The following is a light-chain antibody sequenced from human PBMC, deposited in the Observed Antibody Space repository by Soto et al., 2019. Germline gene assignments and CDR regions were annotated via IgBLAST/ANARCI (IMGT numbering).Light chain of an antibody. J-gene: IGKJ1*01. Sequence: EIVLTQSPGTLSLSPGERATLSCRASQSVTNNYLAWYQQKTGQTPRLIVYLASSRAPVIPDRFSGSGSGTHFTLTIRRVEPEDFAVYYCQQYGSSPWTFGQGTKVEIK. CDR1: QSVTNNY. CDR2: LAS. CDR3: QQYGSSPWT. V-gene: IGKV3-20*01.